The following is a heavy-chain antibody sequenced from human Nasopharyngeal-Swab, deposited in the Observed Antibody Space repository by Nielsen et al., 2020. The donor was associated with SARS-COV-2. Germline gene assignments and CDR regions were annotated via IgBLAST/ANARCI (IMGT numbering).Heavy chain of an antibody. V-gene: IGHV3-7*03. D-gene: IGHD4-17*01. CDR3: ARDNDYGDYALYYYYYGMDV. CDR2: IKQDGSEK. J-gene: IGHJ6*02. Sequence: GESLKISGAASGLPFSSFWMSWVRQAPGKGLEGVANIKQDGSEKYYVDSVKGRFTISRDNAKNSLYLQMNSLRAEDTAVYYCARDNDYGDYALYYYYYGMDVWGQGTTVTVSS. CDR1: GLPFSSFW.